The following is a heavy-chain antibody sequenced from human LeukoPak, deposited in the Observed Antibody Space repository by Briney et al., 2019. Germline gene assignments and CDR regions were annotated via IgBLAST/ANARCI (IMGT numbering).Heavy chain of an antibody. D-gene: IGHD6-6*01. CDR2: INHSGST. J-gene: IGHJ6*03. Sequence: PSETLSLTCTVSGGSISGYYWSWIRQPPGKGLEWIGEINHSGSTNYNPSLKSRVTISVDTSKNQFSLKLSSVTAADTAVYYCASSSIAARQRYYYYYYMDVWGKGTTVTVSS. V-gene: IGHV4-34*01. CDR1: GGSISGYY. CDR3: ASSSIAARQRYYYYYYMDV.